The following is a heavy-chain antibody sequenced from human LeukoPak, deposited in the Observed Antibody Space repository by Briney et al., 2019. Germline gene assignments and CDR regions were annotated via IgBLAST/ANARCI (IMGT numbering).Heavy chain of an antibody. J-gene: IGHJ6*03. CDR3: ARSPLAASSLYYYYFYMDV. CDR2: INANSGGT. Sequence: ASVKVSCKSSGYTFNDYYVHWVRQAPGQGLEWMGWINANSGGTNFAHNFQDRVTMTRDTSISTAYMDLRRLRSDDTAVYYCARSPLAASSLYYYYFYMDVWGKGTTVTISS. CDR1: GYTFNDYY. V-gene: IGHV1-2*02. D-gene: IGHD3-16*02.